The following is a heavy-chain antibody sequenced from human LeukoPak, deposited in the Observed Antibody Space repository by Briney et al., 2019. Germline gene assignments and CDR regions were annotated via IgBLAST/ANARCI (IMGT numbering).Heavy chain of an antibody. J-gene: IGHJ4*02. CDR3: AKEWGVDYGLRY. D-gene: IGHD4-17*01. CDR1: GFTVSSNY. CDR2: LYTLGDT. Sequence: GGSLRLSCAASGFTVSSNYMTWVRQAPGKGLEWVSVLYTLGDTYYADSVRGRFTISRDNSKNTLYLQMNSLRADDTAVYYCAKEWGVDYGLRYWGQGTLVTVSS. V-gene: IGHV3-66*01.